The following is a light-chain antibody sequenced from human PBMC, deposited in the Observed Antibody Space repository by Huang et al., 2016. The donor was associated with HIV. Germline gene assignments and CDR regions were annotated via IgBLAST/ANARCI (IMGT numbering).Light chain of an antibody. V-gene: IGKV1-5*03. CDR3: QQYNTFWT. J-gene: IGKJ1*01. Sequence: DIQMTQSPSILSASVGDRVTINCRASQSVSSWLAWYQQKPGKPPKRLIYKSSTLESGVPSRFSGSGSGTEFTLTISSLQPDDFATYYCQQYNTFWTFGQGTKV. CDR1: QSVSSW. CDR2: KSS.